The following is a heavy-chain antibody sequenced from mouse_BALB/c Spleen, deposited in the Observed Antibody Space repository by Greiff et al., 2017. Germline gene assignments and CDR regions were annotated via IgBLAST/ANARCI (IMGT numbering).Heavy chain of an antibody. CDR1: GFTFSSYA. CDR2: ISSGGSYT. CDR3: ARQGYYGKTGYFDV. J-gene: IGHJ1*01. V-gene: IGHV5-9-3*01. D-gene: IGHD2-1*01. Sequence: EVKVVESGGGLVKPGGSLKLSCAASGFTFSSYAMSWVRQTPEKRLEWVATISSGGSYTYYPDSVKGRFTISRDNAKNTLYLQMSSLRSEDTAMYYCARQGYYGKTGYFDVWGAGTTVTVSS.